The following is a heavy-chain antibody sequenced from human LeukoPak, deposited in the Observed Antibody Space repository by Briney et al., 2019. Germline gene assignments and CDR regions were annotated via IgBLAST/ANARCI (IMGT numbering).Heavy chain of an antibody. CDR2: IYYSGST. V-gene: IGHV4-39*07. Sequence: PSETLSLTCTVSGGSISSSSYYWGWIRQPPGKGLEWIGNIYYSGSTYYNPSLKSRVTISVDTSKNQFSLKLSSVTAADTAVYYCARKAPYYSDGSGPLGTYYFDYWGQGTLVTVSS. CDR3: ARKAPYYSDGSGPLGTYYFDY. D-gene: IGHD3-22*01. J-gene: IGHJ4*02. CDR1: GGSISSSSYY.